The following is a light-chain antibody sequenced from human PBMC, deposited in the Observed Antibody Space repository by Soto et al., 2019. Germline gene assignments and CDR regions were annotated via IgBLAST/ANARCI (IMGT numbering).Light chain of an antibody. J-gene: IGLJ1*01. CDR2: DVT. Sequence: QSALTQPASVSESPGQSITISCTGSSSDVGGYKYVSRYQQHPGKAPKLLIYDVTNRPSGVSNRFSGSKSGYTASLTISGLQSEDEADYYCSSYTSFKTLVFGTGTKVTVL. CDR1: SSDVGGYKY. V-gene: IGLV2-14*01. CDR3: SSYTSFKTLV.